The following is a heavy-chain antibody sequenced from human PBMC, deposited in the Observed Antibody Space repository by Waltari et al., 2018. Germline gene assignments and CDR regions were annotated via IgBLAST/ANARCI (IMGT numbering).Heavy chain of an antibody. CDR2: IYHSGGT. J-gene: IGHJ4*02. D-gene: IGHD3-10*01. Sequence: QVQLQESGPGLVKPSETLSLTCAVSGYSISSGYYWGWSRQPPGKGLEWIGSIYHSGGTYSNPSLKSRVTISVDTSKNQFSLKLSSVTAADTAVYYCARLPGCYWGQGTLVTVSS. CDR1: GYSISSGYY. CDR3: ARLPGCY. V-gene: IGHV4-38-2*01.